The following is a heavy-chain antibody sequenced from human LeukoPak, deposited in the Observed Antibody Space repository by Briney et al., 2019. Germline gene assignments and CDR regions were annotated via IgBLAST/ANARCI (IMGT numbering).Heavy chain of an antibody. CDR3: ARGGDGYDWELDP. J-gene: IGHJ5*02. V-gene: IGHV4-31*03. CDR1: GGSISSGGYY. D-gene: IGHD5-12*01. CDR2: IYYSGST. Sequence: PSETLSLTCTVSGGSISSGGYYWSWIRQHPGKGLEWIGYIYYSGSTYYNPSLKSRVTISVDTSKNQFSLKLSSVTAADTAVYYCARGGDGYDWELDPWGQGTLVTVSS.